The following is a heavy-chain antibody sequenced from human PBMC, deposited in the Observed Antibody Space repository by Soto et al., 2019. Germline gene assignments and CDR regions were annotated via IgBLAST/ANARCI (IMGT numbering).Heavy chain of an antibody. J-gene: IGHJ6*02. CDR1: GGSISSGGYY. CDR2: IYYSGST. Sequence: SETLSLTCTVSGGSISSGGYYWSWIRQHPGKGLEWIGYIYYSGSTYYNPSLKSRVTISVDTSKNQFSLKLSSVTAADTAVCYCARGLAARPPFYYYGMDVWGQGTTVTVSS. D-gene: IGHD6-6*01. CDR3: ARGLAARPPFYYYGMDV. V-gene: IGHV4-31*03.